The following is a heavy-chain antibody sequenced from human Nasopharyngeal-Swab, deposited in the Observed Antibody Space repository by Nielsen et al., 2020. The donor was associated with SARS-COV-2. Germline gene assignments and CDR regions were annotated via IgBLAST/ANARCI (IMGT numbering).Heavy chain of an antibody. V-gene: IGHV4-31*03. J-gene: IGHJ2*01. Sequence: LRLSCTVSGGSISSGGYYWSWIRQHPGKGLEWIGYIYYSGSTYYNPSLKSRVTISVDTSKNQFSLKLSSVTAAVTAVYYCARLTGYWYFDLWGRGTLVTVSS. CDR1: GGSISSGGYY. D-gene: IGHD3-9*01. CDR2: IYYSGST. CDR3: ARLTGYWYFDL.